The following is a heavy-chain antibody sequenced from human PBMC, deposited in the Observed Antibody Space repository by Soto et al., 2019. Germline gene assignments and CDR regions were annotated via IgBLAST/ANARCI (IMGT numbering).Heavy chain of an antibody. D-gene: IGHD2-21*02. J-gene: IGHJ4*02. CDR1: GYTFTDYD. CDR2: VSPDNGNA. CDR3: EVTTGY. V-gene: IGHV1-8*01. Sequence: QVQVVQSRAEVKKPGASVKVSCKTSGYTFTDYDINWVRQAPGQGLEWMGWVSPDNGNAGYAQHFQGRVTLTSDTSISTAYMELSSLTSEDTAVYDCEVTTGYWGQGTMVTVSS.